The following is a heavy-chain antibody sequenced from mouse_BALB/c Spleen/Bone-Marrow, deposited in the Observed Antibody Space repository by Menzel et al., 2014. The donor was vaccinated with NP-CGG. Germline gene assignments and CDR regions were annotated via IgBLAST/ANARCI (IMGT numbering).Heavy chain of an antibody. D-gene: IGHD1-1*01. CDR3: ASGYYGSSPYWYFDV. V-gene: IGHV14-1*02. CDR2: IDPENGNT. Sequence: VQLQQSGAELVRPGALVKLSCKASGFNIKDYYMHWVKQRPEQGLEWIGWIDPENGNTIYDPKFQGKASITADTSSNTAYLQLSSLTSEDTAVYYCASGYYGSSPYWYFDVWGAGTTVTFSS. CDR1: GFNIKDYY. J-gene: IGHJ1*01.